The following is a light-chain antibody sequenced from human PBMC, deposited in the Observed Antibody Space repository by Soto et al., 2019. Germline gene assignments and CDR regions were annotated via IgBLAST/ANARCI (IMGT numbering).Light chain of an antibody. Sequence: DIQVTQSPPSLSAAVGDRVTISCRASQTIVTYLNWYQYKPGKAPKLLVYSASTLQSGVPSRFRGSGSGTDFTLTISSLQPDDFATYYCQQSYGTPITFGPGTRLEIK. J-gene: IGKJ5*01. CDR2: SAS. CDR1: QTIVTY. V-gene: IGKV1-39*01. CDR3: QQSYGTPIT.